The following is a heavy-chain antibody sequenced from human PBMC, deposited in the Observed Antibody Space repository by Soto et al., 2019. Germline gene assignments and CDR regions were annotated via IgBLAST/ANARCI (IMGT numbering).Heavy chain of an antibody. Sequence: SSETLSLTCAVYGGSFSGYYWSWIRQPPGKGLEWIGEISHSGGTTYNPSLKSRVTISVDTSKNQFSLKLSSVTAADTAVYYCGRGATTVEHYYYYGMDVWGQGTTVTVSS. J-gene: IGHJ6*02. V-gene: IGHV4-34*01. CDR2: ISHSGGT. D-gene: IGHD4-17*01. CDR1: GGSFSGYY. CDR3: GRGATTVEHYYYYGMDV.